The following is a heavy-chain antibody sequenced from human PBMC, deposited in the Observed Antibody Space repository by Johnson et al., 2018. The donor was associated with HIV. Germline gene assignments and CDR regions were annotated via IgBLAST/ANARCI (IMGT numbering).Heavy chain of an antibody. J-gene: IGHJ3*02. CDR1: GITVSSNY. CDR2: INWNGGRT. Sequence: VQLVESGGGVVQPGRSLRLSCAASGITVSSNYMSWVRQAPGKGLEWVSGINWNGGRTGYADSVKGRFTISRDNAKNSLYLQMNSLRAEDTALYYCARELGYCSGGSCHDALDIWGQGTMVTVSS. V-gene: IGHV3-20*04. CDR3: ARELGYCSGGSCHDALDI. D-gene: IGHD2-15*01.